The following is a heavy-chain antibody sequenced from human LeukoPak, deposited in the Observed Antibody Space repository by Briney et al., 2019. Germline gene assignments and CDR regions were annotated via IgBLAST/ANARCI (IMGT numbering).Heavy chain of an antibody. CDR1: GFPLRRFS. V-gene: IGHV3-21*01. J-gene: IGHJ4*02. Sequence: GGSVRLSCVPSGFPLRRFSMNGVRQAPGKGLEWVSSISSSSTYIYYAHSVKGRFTISRDNAKNSLYLQINSLRVEDTAVYYCARAEGSGSSFDYWGQGTLVTVSS. CDR3: ARAEGSGSSFDY. D-gene: IGHD3-10*01. CDR2: ISSSSTYI.